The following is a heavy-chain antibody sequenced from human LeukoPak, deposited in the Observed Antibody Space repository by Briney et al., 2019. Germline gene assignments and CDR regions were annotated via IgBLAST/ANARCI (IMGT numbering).Heavy chain of an antibody. CDR3: ASDVTGTLTYDY. D-gene: IGHD1-20*01. CDR2: INHSGST. V-gene: IGHV4-34*01. J-gene: IGHJ4*02. Sequence: PSETLSLTCAVYGGSFSGYYWSWIRQPPGKGLEWIGEINHSGSTNYNPSLKSRVTISADTSKNQFSLKLSSATAADTAVYYCASDVTGTLTYDYWGQGTLVTVSS. CDR1: GGSFSGYY.